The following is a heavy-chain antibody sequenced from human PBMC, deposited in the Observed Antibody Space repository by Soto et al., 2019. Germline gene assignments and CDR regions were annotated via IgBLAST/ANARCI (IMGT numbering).Heavy chain of an antibody. J-gene: IGHJ5*02. CDR3: ARASILGVVMYPFDP. CDR2: IYYSGST. CDR1: GCSISSYY. V-gene: IGHV4-59*01. D-gene: IGHD3-3*01. Sequence: SETLSLPCTVSGCSISSYYWSWTRQPPGKGLEWIGYIYYSGSTNYNPSLKSRVTISVDTSKNQFSLKLSSVTAADTAVYYCARASILGVVMYPFDPWGQGTRVTVSS.